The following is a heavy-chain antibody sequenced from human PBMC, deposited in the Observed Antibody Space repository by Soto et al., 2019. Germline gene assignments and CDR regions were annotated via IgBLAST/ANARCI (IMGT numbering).Heavy chain of an antibody. CDR1: GGSISSDDYY. J-gene: IGHJ1*01. CDR2: IHSSGSI. V-gene: IGHV4-30-4*01. Sequence: SETLSLTCTVSGGSISSDDYYWSWIRQAPGRGLEWIGYIHSSGSIYYNPSLKSRATMSIDTAGNQFSLKVSSVTVADTAVYYCARDLDGLHDDTSGPFPRPGWGRGTLVTV. CDR3: ARDLDGLHDDTSGPFPRPG. D-gene: IGHD3-22*01.